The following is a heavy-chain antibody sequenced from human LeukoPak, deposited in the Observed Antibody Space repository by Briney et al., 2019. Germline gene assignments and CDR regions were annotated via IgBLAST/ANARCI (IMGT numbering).Heavy chain of an antibody. V-gene: IGHV1-8*01. D-gene: IGHD6-6*01. CDR1: GYTFTSYD. J-gene: IGHJ4*02. CDR3: ARGLAARPRGNYFDY. Sequence: ASVKVSCKASGYTFTSYDINWVRQATGQGLEWMGWMNPNSGNTGYAQKFQGRVTMTRNNSISTAYMELSSLRSEDTAVYYCARGLAARPRGNYFDYWGQGTLVTVSS. CDR2: MNPNSGNT.